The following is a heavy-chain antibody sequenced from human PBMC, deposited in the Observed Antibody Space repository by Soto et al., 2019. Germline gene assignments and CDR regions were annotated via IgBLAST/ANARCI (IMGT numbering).Heavy chain of an antibody. V-gene: IGHV1-18*01. D-gene: IGHD3-22*01. CDR1: GYTFPSYG. CDR2: ISAYDGNT. Sequence: QVQLVQSGGEVKKPGASVKVSCKASGYTFPSYGISWVRQAPGQGLEWLGWISAYDGNTKYAQILQGRVFMTTDTSTKTAYMELRSLRSDDTAVYYCARGGYYDSSGSRNYYYYGMNVWGQGTSVTVSS. CDR3: ARGGYYDSSGSRNYYYYGMNV. J-gene: IGHJ6*02.